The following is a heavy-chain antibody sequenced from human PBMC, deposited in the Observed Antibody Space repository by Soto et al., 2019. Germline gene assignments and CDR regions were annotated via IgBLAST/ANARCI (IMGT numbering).Heavy chain of an antibody. V-gene: IGHV4-4*02. J-gene: IGHJ6*02. CDR1: GGSISSSNW. Sequence: KPSETLSLTCAVSGGSISSSNWWSWVRQPPGKGLEWIGEIYHSGSTNYNPSLKSRVTISVDKSKNQFSLKLSSVTAPDTAVYYCAQKSRYCSSTSCFYYYYGMDVWGQGTTVTVSS. CDR2: IYHSGST. CDR3: AQKSRYCSSTSCFYYYYGMDV. D-gene: IGHD2-2*01.